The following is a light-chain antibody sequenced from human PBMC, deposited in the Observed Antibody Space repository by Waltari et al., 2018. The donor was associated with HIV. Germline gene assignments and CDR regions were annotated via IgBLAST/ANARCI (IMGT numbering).Light chain of an antibody. CDR2: DVT. Sequence: QSTLTQPRSVSGSPGQSVTISCTGTSSDVGRYDYVSWYQQHPGKAPKRIIYDVTTRPSGVPDRFSGSKSGNTASLTISGLQAGDESDFYCCSYAGGYTLVFGGGTKLTVL. CDR3: CSYAGGYTLV. V-gene: IGLV2-11*01. J-gene: IGLJ2*01. CDR1: SSDVGRYDY.